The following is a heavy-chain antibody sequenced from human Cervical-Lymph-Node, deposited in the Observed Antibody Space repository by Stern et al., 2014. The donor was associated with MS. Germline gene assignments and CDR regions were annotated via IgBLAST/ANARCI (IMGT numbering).Heavy chain of an antibody. V-gene: IGHV3-74*02. D-gene: IGHD2-2*02. J-gene: IGHJ4*02. CDR1: GFIFSGYW. CDR2: IDSDDSNI. Sequence: EVQLVESGGGLVQPGGSLRLSCAASGFIFSGYWMNWVRQAPGKGLVWVSHIDSDDSNIHYADSVKGRFTIARDNAKSTLYLQVNSLRAEDTAIYYCARGGPYVSALPGYWGQGTLVTVSS. CDR3: ARGGPYVSALPGY.